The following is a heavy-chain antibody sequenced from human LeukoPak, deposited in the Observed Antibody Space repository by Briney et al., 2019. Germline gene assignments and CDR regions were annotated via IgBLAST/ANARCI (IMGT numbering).Heavy chain of an antibody. Sequence: SECLSLTCIVSGGSISSYYWSWIRQPPGKGLEWIGYIYYSGSTNYNPSLKSRVTISVATSKNQFSLKLSSVTAADTAVYYCARHSYSTSAGPYDYWCEGTLIVVSS. CDR3: ARHSYSTSAGPYDY. V-gene: IGHV4-59*08. D-gene: IGHD6-6*01. CDR1: GGSISSYY. J-gene: IGHJ4*02. CDR2: IYYSGST.